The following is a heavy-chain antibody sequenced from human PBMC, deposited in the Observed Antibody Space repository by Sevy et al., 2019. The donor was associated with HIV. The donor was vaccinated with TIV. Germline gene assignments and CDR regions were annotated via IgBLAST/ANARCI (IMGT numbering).Heavy chain of an antibody. CDR2: ISSGSNYI. J-gene: IGHJ4*02. CDR3: XXEGSGRY. V-gene: IGHV3-21*01. CDR1: GFTFNKYN. D-gene: IGHD3-10*01. Sequence: GGSLRLSCAASGFTFNKYNMIWVRQAPGKGLEWVSFISSGSNYIYYADSVRGRFTTSRDNAKNSLYLQMNTLRAEDXXXXXXXXEGSGRYWGQGTLVTVSS.